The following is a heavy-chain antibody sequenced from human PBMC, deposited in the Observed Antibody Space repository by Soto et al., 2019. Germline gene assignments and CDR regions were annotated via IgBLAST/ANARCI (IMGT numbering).Heavy chain of an antibody. CDR1: GFTFINAW. Sequence: EVQLVESGGGLVNPGGSLRLSCAASGFTFINAWMTWVRQPPGKGLEWVGRIKSKTDGGTADYAAPVNGRFSISRDDSRGIVYLQMDSLKIEDSGLYYCAREWMGAFQWGKGSLVVVS. D-gene: IGHD3-3*01. J-gene: IGHJ4*02. CDR3: AREWMGAFQ. V-gene: IGHV3-15*01. CDR2: IKSKTDGGTA.